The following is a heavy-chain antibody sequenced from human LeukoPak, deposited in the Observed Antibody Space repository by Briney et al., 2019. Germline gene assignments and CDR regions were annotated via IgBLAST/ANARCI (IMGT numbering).Heavy chain of an antibody. Sequence: SETLSLTCTVSGGSISSYYWSWIRQPPGKGLEWIGYIYYSGSTNYNPSLKSRVTISVDTSKNQFSLKLSSVTAADTAVYYCARESGYSSGWVSWGQGTLVTVSS. CDR1: GGSISSYY. CDR2: IYYSGST. D-gene: IGHD6-19*01. CDR3: ARESGYSSGWVS. J-gene: IGHJ5*02. V-gene: IGHV4-59*01.